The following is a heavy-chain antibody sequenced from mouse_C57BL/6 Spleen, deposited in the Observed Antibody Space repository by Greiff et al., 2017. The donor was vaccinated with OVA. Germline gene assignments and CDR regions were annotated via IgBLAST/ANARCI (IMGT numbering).Heavy chain of an antibody. J-gene: IGHJ2*01. CDR1: GYAFSSSW. CDR2: IYPGDGDT. Sequence: QVQLQQSGPELVKPGASVKISCKASGYAFSSSWMNWVKQRPGKGLEWIGRIYPGDGDTNYNGKFKGKATLTADKSSSTAYMQLSSRTSEDSAVYFCAKDCFYDGCYGFDYWGQGTTLTVSS. CDR3: AKDCFYDGCYGFDY. D-gene: IGHD2-3*01. V-gene: IGHV1-82*01.